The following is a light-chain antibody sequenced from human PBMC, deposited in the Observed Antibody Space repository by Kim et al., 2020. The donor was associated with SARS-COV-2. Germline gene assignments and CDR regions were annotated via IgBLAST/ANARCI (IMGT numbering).Light chain of an antibody. CDR1: SLRKCY. V-gene: IGLV3-19*01. CDR3: SSRDSRGDHVV. J-gene: IGLJ3*02. CDR2: GKY. Sequence: SSELTQDPAVSVALGQTVRLTCQGDSLRKCYATWYQQRPGQAPTLVLYGKYDRPSGIPDRFSGSASGNTASLTITGAQAEDEGDYYCSSRDSRGDHVVFG.